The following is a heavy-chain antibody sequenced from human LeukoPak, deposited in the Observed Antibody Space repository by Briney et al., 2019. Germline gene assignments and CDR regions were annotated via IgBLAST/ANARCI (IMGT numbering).Heavy chain of an antibody. D-gene: IGHD2-15*01. CDR2: ISSSSSTI. CDR1: GFTFSSYS. V-gene: IGHV3-48*02. CDR3: ARDSDVVSHPYYFDY. J-gene: IGHJ4*02. Sequence: GGSLRLSCAASGFTFSSYSMNWVRQAPGKGLEWVSYISSSSSTIYYADSVKGRFTISRDNAKNSLYLQMNSLRDEDTAVYYCARDSDVVSHPYYFDYWGQGTLVTVSS.